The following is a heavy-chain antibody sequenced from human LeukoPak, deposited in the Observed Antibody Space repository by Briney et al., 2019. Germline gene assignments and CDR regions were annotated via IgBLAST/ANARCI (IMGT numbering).Heavy chain of an antibody. CDR2: IYTSGST. D-gene: IGHD3-22*01. V-gene: IGHV4-61*02. CDR3: ARATYYYDSSGYYLIYYFDY. CDR1: GGSISSGSYY. Sequence: SETLSLTCTVSGGSISSGSYYWSWIRQPAGKGLEWIGRIYTSGSTNYNPSLKSRVTISVDTSKNQFSLKLSSVTAADTAVYYCARATYYYDSSGYYLIYYFDYWGQGTLVTVSS. J-gene: IGHJ4*02.